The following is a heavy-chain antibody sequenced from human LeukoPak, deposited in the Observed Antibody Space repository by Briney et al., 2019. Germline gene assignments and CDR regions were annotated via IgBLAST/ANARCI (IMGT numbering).Heavy chain of an antibody. V-gene: IGHV4-38-2*02. D-gene: IGHD3-10*01. CDR3: ASHLWFGEFH. Sequence: SSETLSLTCTVSGYSISSSYYWGWIRQPPGKGLEWIGSIFHSRSTYYNPSFKSRVTISVDTSKNQFSLKVRSVTAADTAVYYCASHLWFGEFHWGQGTLVTVSS. J-gene: IGHJ4*02. CDR1: GYSISSSYY. CDR2: IFHSRST.